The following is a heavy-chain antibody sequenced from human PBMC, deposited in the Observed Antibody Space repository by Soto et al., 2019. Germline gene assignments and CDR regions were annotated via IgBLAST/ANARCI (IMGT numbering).Heavy chain of an antibody. CDR3: ARHGYNYGGGYFDY. Sequence: EVQLVESGGGLVQPGGSLRLSCAASGFTVSSKYMSWVRQAPGKGLEWVSVIYSDGSAYYADSVKGRFTISRDNSKNTLYLQMNSLRAEDTAVYYCARHGYNYGGGYFDYWGQGTLVPVSS. J-gene: IGHJ4*02. CDR2: IYSDGSA. CDR1: GFTVSSKY. V-gene: IGHV3-66*04. D-gene: IGHD5-18*01.